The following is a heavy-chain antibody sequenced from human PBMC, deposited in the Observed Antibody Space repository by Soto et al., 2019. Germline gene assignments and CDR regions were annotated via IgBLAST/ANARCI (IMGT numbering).Heavy chain of an antibody. CDR2: IKSKTDGGTT. Sequence: EVQLVESGGGLVEPGGSLRLSCAASGFTFSNAWMNWVRQAPGKGLEWVGRIKSKTDGGTTDYAAPVKGRFTISRDDSKNTLYLQMNSLKTEDTAVYYCTTVWRERESGPTDDYWGQGTLVTVSS. D-gene: IGHD1-26*01. J-gene: IGHJ4*02. CDR3: TTVWRERESGPTDDY. CDR1: GFTFSNAW. V-gene: IGHV3-15*07.